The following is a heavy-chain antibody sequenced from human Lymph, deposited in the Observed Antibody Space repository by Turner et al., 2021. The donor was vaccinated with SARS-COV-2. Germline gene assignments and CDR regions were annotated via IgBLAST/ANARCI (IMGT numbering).Heavy chain of an antibody. J-gene: IGHJ4*02. Sequence: EVQLVQSGAEVKKPGASLKISCKGSGYTFTSYWFGWVRQMPGRGLEWMVIIYPGDSDTRYSPSFQGQVTIAADKSISTAYLQWSSLKASDTAMYYCARREWGGSLGHIDYWGQGTLVTVSS. CDR3: ARREWGGSLGHIDY. CDR1: GYTFTSYW. V-gene: IGHV5-51*01. D-gene: IGHD3-3*01. CDR2: IYPGDSDT.